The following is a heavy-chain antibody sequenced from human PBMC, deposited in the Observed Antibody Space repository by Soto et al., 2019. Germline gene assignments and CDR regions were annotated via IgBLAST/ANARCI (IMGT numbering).Heavy chain of an antibody. CDR1: GYSFTDYH. Sequence: QVQLVQSGAEVKKPGASVKVSCKASGYSFTDYHIHWVRQAPGQGLEWLGRLNPKSGGTSTAQKFQGWVTMTTDTSISTASMELTRLTSDDTAIYYCARGYSTDCSNGVCSFFYNHDMDVWGQGTTVTVSS. D-gene: IGHD2-8*01. CDR3: ARGYSTDCSNGVCSFFYNHDMDV. V-gene: IGHV1-2*04. CDR2: LNPKSGGT. J-gene: IGHJ6*02.